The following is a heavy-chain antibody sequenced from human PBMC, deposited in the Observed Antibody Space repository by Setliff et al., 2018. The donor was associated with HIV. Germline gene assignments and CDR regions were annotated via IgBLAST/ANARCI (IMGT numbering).Heavy chain of an antibody. V-gene: IGHV7-4-1*02. CDR3: ARDGYYYDSSGHLAYYFDY. Sequence: ASVKVSCKASGYTFTGYYMHWVRQAPGQGLEWMGRINTYTGNPTYAQDFTGRFVFSLDTSVSTAYLQISSLKAEDIAVYYCARDGYYYDSSGHLAYYFDYWGQGTLVTVSS. J-gene: IGHJ4*02. D-gene: IGHD3-22*01. CDR1: GYTFTGYY. CDR2: INTYTGNP.